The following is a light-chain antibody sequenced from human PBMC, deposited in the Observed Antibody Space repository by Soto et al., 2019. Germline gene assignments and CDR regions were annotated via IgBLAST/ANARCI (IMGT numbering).Light chain of an antibody. CDR1: SSDVGAYNF. CDR3: SSYTGTTRV. V-gene: IGLV2-14*03. J-gene: IGLJ3*02. Sequence: QSVLTQPASVSGSPGQSITISCTGTSSDVGAYNFVSWYQQHPGKAPNLVIYDVSYRPSGISNRFSGSKSGNTASLTISGLQADDEADYYCSSYTGTTRVFGGGTKLTVL. CDR2: DVS.